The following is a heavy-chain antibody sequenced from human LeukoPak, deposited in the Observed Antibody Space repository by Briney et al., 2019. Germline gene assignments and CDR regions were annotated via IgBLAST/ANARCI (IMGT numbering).Heavy chain of an antibody. D-gene: IGHD3-10*01. CDR2: IIPIFDTA. CDR1: GGTFSNYA. V-gene: IGHV1-69*01. J-gene: IGHJ4*02. Sequence: GASVKVSCTASGGTFSNYAINWVRQASGQGLEWKGGIIPIFDTANYAQKFQGRVTITADESTSTAYMELSSLRSEDTAVYYCAGERGESSFDCWGQGTLVTVSS. CDR3: AGERGESSFDC.